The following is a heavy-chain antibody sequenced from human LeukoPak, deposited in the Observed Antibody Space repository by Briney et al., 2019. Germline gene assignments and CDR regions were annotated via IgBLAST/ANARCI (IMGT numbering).Heavy chain of an antibody. CDR2: ISSSSSYI. V-gene: IGHV3-21*01. CDR3: ARDRGGRSTVYFDY. Sequence: GGSLRLSCAASGFTFSSYGMNWVRQAPGKGLEWVSSISSSSSYIYYADSVKGRFTISRDNSKNTLYLQMNSLRAEDTAVYYCARDRGGRSTVYFDYWGQGTLVTVSS. D-gene: IGHD4-11*01. CDR1: GFTFSSYG. J-gene: IGHJ4*02.